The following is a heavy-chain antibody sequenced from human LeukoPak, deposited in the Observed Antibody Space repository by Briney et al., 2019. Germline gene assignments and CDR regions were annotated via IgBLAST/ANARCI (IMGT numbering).Heavy chain of an antibody. CDR2: IYYSGST. J-gene: IGHJ3*02. V-gene: IGHV4-59*01. Sequence: SETLSLTCTVSGGSISSYYRSWIRQPPGKGLEWIGYIYYSGSTHYNPSLKSRVTISVDTSKNQFSLKLSSVTAADTAVYYCARAPLWFGELFDAFDIWGQGTMVTVSS. CDR3: ARAPLWFGELFDAFDI. CDR1: GGSISSYY. D-gene: IGHD3-10*01.